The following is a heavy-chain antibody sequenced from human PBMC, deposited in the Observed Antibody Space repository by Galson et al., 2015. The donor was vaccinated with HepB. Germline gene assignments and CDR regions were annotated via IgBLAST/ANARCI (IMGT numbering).Heavy chain of an antibody. CDR1: GGTFSSYA. V-gene: IGHV1-69*13. CDR3: ARDRTLYYYDSSGYLGRSFDY. J-gene: IGHJ4*02. Sequence: SVKVSCKASGGTFSSYAVSWVRQAPGQGLEWMGGIIPIFGTANYAQKFQGRVTITADESTSTAYMELSSLRSEDTAVYYCARDRTLYYYDSSGYLGRSFDYWGQGTLVTVSS. CDR2: IIPIFGTA. D-gene: IGHD3-22*01.